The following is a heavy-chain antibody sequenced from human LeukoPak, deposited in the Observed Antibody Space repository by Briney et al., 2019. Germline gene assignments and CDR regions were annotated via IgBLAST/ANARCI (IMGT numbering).Heavy chain of an antibody. CDR2: ISGSGGST. D-gene: IGHD3-22*01. CDR3: ARSITMIVVALPDY. CDR1: GFTFSSNA. Sequence: PGGSLRLSCAASGFTFSSNAMSWDRQAPGKGLEWVSAISGSGGSTYYADSVKGRFTISRDNSKNTLYLQMNSLRAEDTAVYYCARSITMIVVALPDYWGQGTLVTVSS. V-gene: IGHV3-23*01. J-gene: IGHJ4*02.